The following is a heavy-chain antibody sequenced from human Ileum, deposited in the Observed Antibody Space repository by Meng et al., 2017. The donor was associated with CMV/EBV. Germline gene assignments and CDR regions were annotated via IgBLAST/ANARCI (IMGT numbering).Heavy chain of an antibody. V-gene: IGHV1-46*01. CDR1: GYTFTKYY. CDR3: AREIQVGSPMKYYDY. CDR2: NHPSGGVT. J-gene: IGHJ4*02. D-gene: IGHD3-10*01. Sequence: QVHLVQSGAEVKKRGASVKLSCPASGYTFTKYYMHWVRQAPGQGIEWMGINHPSGGVTTYAQKFQGRVTMTRDTSTSTVYMELSNLRSEDTAVYYCAREIQVGSPMKYYDYWGQGTLVTVSS.